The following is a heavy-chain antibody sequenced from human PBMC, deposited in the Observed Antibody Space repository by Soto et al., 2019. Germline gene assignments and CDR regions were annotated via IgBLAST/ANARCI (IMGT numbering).Heavy chain of an antibody. CDR3: ASTHYYGSGSFWFDP. Sequence: QVQLQESGPGLVKPSGTLSLTCSVSGGSISTSNWWSWVRQPPGKGLEWIGEIYRSGSPNSNPSLKSRVTISVDTSRNQFSLKLSSVTAADTATYYCASTHYYGSGSFWFDPWGQGTLVTVSS. D-gene: IGHD3-10*01. J-gene: IGHJ5*02. CDR2: IYRSGSP. CDR1: GGSISTSNW. V-gene: IGHV4-4*02.